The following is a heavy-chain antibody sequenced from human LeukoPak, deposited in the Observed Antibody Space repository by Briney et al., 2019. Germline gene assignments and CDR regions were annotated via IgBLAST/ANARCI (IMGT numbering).Heavy chain of an antibody. CDR3: ARDDTVAGTSDY. CDR1: GFTFSSYA. J-gene: IGHJ4*02. Sequence: GGSLRLSCAASGFTFSSYAMSWVRQAPGKGLEWVSAISGSGGSTYYADSVKGRFTISRDNSKNTLYLQMNSLRAEDTAVYYCARDDTVAGTSDYWGQGTLVTVSS. CDR2: ISGSGGST. V-gene: IGHV3-23*01. D-gene: IGHD6-19*01.